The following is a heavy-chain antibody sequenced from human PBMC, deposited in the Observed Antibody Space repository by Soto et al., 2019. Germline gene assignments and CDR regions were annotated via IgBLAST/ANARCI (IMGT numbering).Heavy chain of an antibody. Sequence: QVQLVPYGAAVQKPGSSVKVSCKASGGTFSSYAISWVRQAHGQGLEWMGGIIPIFGTANYAQKFQGRVTITADESTSTAYMELSSLRSEDTAVYYCARGTRGFGELYYWGQGTLVTVSS. CDR1: GGTFSSYA. D-gene: IGHD3-10*01. V-gene: IGHV1-69*01. CDR2: IIPIFGTA. J-gene: IGHJ4*02. CDR3: ARGTRGFGELYY.